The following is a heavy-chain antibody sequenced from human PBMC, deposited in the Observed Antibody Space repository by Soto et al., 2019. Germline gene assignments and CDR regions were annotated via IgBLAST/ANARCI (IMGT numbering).Heavy chain of an antibody. CDR3: AKGPMTGPFFYMDV. CDR1: GFTFSSYA. V-gene: IGHV3-23*01. D-gene: IGHD3-9*01. CDR2: VDGRGDYT. J-gene: IGHJ6*03. Sequence: EVQLLESGGTLVQPGGSLRISCAISGFTFSSYAMNWVRQAPGKGLEWVSAVDGRGDYTYYADSVEGRFTISRDNSMSTLSLQMNNLRVEDTALYYCAKGPMTGPFFYMDVWGNGTTVTVSS.